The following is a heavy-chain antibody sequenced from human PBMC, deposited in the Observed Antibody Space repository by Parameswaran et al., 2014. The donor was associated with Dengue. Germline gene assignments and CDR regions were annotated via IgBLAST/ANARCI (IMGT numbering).Heavy chain of an antibody. D-gene: IGHD6-19*01. CDR2: IYYSGST. CDR3: ARAPYSSGWYYFDY. V-gene: IGHV4-59*01. Sequence: VRQAPGKGLEWIGYIYYSGSTNYSPSLKSRVTISVDTSKNQFSLKLSSVTAADTAVYYCARAPYSSGWYYFDYWGQGTLVTVSS. J-gene: IGHJ4*02.